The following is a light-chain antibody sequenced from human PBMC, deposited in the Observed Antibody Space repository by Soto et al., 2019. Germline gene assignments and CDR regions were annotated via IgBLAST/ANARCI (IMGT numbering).Light chain of an antibody. Sequence: AIQMTQSPSSLSASVGDRVTITCRASQGIRNELGWYQQRPGKAPKVLISVASSLHSGVPSRFSGSGSGTDFTLTISSLQHEDFATYYCLQDYNYPRTFGQGTRLEIK. V-gene: IGKV1-6*01. J-gene: IGKJ5*01. CDR2: VAS. CDR3: LQDYNYPRT. CDR1: QGIRNE.